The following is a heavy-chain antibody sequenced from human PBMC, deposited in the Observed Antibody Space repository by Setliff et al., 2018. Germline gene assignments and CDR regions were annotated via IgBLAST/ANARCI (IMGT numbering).Heavy chain of an antibody. J-gene: IGHJ4*02. CDR2: IHTSGST. D-gene: IGHD3-3*01. Sequence: SETLSLTCTVSGGSISSYYWSWIRQPPGKGLEWIGYIHTSGSTNYKPSLKSRVTISVDTSKNQFSLKLSSVTAADTAAYYCASHPRVTIFGVVAFDYWGQGILVTVSS. CDR3: ASHPRVTIFGVVAFDY. V-gene: IGHV4-4*08. CDR1: GGSISSYY.